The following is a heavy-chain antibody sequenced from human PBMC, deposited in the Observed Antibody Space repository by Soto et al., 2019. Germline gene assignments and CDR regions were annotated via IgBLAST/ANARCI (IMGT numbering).Heavy chain of an antibody. CDR3: ARDPNDSSAYYHHYYYGMDV. CDR2: INAGNGNT. Sequence: ASVKVSCKASGYTFTRYGIHWVRQAPGQRLEWTGWINAGNGNTKYSEKFQGRVTITRDTSASTAYLGLSSLRSEDTAVYYCARDPNDSSAYYHHYYYGMDVWGQGTTVTVSS. CDR1: GYTFTRYG. V-gene: IGHV1-3*01. J-gene: IGHJ6*02. D-gene: IGHD3-22*01.